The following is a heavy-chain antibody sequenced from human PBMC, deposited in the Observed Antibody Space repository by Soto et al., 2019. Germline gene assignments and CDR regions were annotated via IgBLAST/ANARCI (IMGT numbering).Heavy chain of an antibody. J-gene: IGHJ6*02. CDR1: AGSISSTY. CDR2: SYYSGST. CDR3: ARDGHGMDV. V-gene: IGHV4-59*01. Sequence: SETLSLTCTISAGSISSTYWSWIRQPPGKGLEWIGYSYYSGSTNYHPSLKSRVTISVDMSTNRFSLRLTSVTAADTAVYYCARDGHGMDVWGQGTKVTVSS.